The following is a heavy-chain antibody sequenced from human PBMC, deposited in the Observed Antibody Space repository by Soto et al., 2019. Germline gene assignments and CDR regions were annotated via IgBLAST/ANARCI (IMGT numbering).Heavy chain of an antibody. Sequence: ASVKVSCKVSGYTLTELSMHWVRQAPGKGLEWMGGFDPEDGETIYAQKFQGRVTMTEDTSTDTAYMELSSLRSEDTAVYYCATYYYDSSGYYRATHDAFVIWGQGTMVTVSS. CDR3: ATYYYDSSGYYRATHDAFVI. CDR1: GYTLTELS. D-gene: IGHD3-22*01. CDR2: FDPEDGET. J-gene: IGHJ3*02. V-gene: IGHV1-24*01.